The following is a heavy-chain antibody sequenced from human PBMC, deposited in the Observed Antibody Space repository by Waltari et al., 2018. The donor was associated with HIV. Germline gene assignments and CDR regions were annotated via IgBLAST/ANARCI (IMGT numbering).Heavy chain of an antibody. Sequence: QVQLVQSGAEVKKPGSSVKVSCKASGGTFSSYTISWVRQAPGQGLEWMGRLIPILGIAKYAQKFQGRVTITADKSTSTAYMGPSGLGSEDTAGYYCARGGGGDGYYYYGRDGWGQGTTVTVSS. CDR1: GGTFSSYT. V-gene: IGHV1-69*02. CDR2: LIPILGIA. J-gene: IGHJ6*02. CDR3: ARGGGGDGYYYYGRDG. D-gene: IGHD3-16*01.